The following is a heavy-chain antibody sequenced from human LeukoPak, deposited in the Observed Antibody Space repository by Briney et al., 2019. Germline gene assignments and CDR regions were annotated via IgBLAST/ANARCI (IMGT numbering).Heavy chain of an antibody. J-gene: IGHJ6*03. Sequence: SETLSLTCTVSGASITGNYYWGWIRRSAGKGLEWIGRANTRGNTNYNPSLKSRVTLSADASDNQISLKLGSVTAADTAVYYCVREARDCSSSICFTRTPPYYYYYMDVWGKGTTVTVSS. CDR1: GASITGNYY. V-gene: IGHV4-4*07. CDR3: VREARDCSSSICFTRTPPYYYYYMDV. D-gene: IGHD2-2*02. CDR2: ANTRGNT.